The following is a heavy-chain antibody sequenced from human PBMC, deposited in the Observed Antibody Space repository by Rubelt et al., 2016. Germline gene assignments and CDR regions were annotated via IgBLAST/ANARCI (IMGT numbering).Heavy chain of an antibody. Sequence: GGGVVQPGRSLRLSCAASGFTFSSYAMHWVRQAPGKGLEWVSAISGSGGSTYYADSVKGRFTISRDNSKNTLYLQMNSLRAEDTAVYYCARDRGVGAKWPRDAVDIWGQGTMVTVSS. D-gene: IGHD1-26*01. J-gene: IGHJ3*02. CDR2: ISGSGGST. CDR1: GFTFSSYA. V-gene: IGHV3-NL1*01. CDR3: ARDRGVGAKWPRDAVDI.